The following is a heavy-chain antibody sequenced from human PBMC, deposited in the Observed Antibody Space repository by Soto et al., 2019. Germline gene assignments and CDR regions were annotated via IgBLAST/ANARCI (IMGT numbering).Heavy chain of an antibody. CDR2: IYPGDSDT. CDR1: GYSFTSYW. J-gene: IGHJ6*02. CDR3: AGNYYDSSGPEGYYYYGMDV. V-gene: IGHV5-51*01. D-gene: IGHD3-22*01. Sequence: GESLKISCKGSGYSFTSYWIGWVRQMPGKGLEWMGIIYPGDSDTRYSPSFQGQVTISADKSISTAYLQWSSLKASDTAMYYCAGNYYDSSGPEGYYYYGMDVWAQGTTDTVSS.